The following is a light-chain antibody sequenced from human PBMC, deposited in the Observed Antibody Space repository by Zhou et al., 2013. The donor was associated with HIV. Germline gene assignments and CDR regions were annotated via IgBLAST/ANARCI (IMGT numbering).Light chain of an antibody. J-gene: IGKJ5*01. CDR3: QQYSTYPIT. CDR1: QGVNNY. V-gene: IGKV1-16*01. Sequence: DIQMTQSPSSLSASVGDRVTITCRASQGVNNYLAWFQQKPGKVPKSLIFAASNLQSGVPTRFSGSGYGTDFTLTISSLQPEDSATYYCQQYSTYPITFGQGTRLQI. CDR2: AAS.